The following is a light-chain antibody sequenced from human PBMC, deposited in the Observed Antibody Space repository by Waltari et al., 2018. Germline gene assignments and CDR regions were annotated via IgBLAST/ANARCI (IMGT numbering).Light chain of an antibody. CDR3: QHYTNWPYT. V-gene: IGKV1-5*03. CDR1: QSISNW. Sequence: DIQMTQSPSTLSASVGDRVTITCRASQSISNWLAWYQQKPGKAPKLLIYKASSLESGVPSRFSGSGSGTDFTLTISSLQSEDFAVYYCQHYTNWPYTFGQGTKLEIK. CDR2: KAS. J-gene: IGKJ2*01.